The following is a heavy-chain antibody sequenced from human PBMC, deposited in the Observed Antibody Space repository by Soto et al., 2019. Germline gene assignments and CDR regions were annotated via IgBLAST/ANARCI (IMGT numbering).Heavy chain of an antibody. CDR1: GFTFSYYT. J-gene: IGHJ3*02. D-gene: IGHD4-17*01. CDR2: ISSSSSHK. V-gene: IGHV3-21*01. Sequence: EVQLVESGGGLVKPGGSLRLSCAASGFTFSYYTRNWVRQPPGKGLEWVASISSSSSHKYSADSVRGRFTFSRDNANNSLYLQMNSLRAEDTAVYYCARLRSDGFDIWGQGTLVTVSS. CDR3: ARLRSDGFDI.